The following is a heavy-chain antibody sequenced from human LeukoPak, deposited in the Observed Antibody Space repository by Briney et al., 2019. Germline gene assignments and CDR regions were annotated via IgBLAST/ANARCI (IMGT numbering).Heavy chain of an antibody. CDR1: GGTFSSYA. J-gene: IGHJ4*02. CDR2: IIPIFGTA. V-gene: IGHV1-69*05. D-gene: IGHD7-27*01. Sequence: SVKVSCKASGGTFSSYAISWVRQAPGQGLEWMGGIIPIFGTASYAQKFQGRVTITTDESTSTAYMELSSLRSEDTAVYYCARGPLATGDRYFDYWGQGTLVTVSS. CDR3: ARGPLATGDRYFDY.